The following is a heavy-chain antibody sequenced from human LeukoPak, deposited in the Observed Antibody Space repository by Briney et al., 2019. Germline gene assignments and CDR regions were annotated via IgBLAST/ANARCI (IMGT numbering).Heavy chain of an antibody. Sequence: PGGSLRLSCAASGFTFSSYAMSWVRQAPGKGLEWVSAISGSGGSTYYADSVKRRFTISRDNSKTTLYLQMNSLSAEDTAVYYCAKAQQLGFQHWGQGTLVTVSS. CDR1: GFTFSSYA. CDR3: AKAQQLGFQH. J-gene: IGHJ1*01. CDR2: ISGSGGST. D-gene: IGHD6-13*01. V-gene: IGHV3-23*01.